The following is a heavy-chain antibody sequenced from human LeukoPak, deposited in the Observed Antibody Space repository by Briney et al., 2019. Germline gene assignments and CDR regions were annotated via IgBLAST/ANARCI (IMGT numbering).Heavy chain of an antibody. V-gene: IGHV3-48*01. CDR1: GFSFSSYV. D-gene: IGHD6-13*01. Sequence: GGSLRLSCAASGFSFSSYVMNWVRQAPGKGLEWVSYISSSSSTIYYADSVKGRFTISRDNSKNTLYLQMNSLRAEDTAVYYCARVMSWMFDYWGQGTLVTVSS. J-gene: IGHJ4*02. CDR3: ARVMSWMFDY. CDR2: ISSSSSTI.